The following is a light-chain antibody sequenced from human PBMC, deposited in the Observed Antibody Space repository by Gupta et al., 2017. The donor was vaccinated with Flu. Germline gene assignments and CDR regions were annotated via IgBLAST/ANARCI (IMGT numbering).Light chain of an antibody. V-gene: IGLV1-51*01. Sequence: QSVLTQPPSVSAAPGQKVTISCSGTSSNIGNNFVSWYQHLPGTVPKLLIYDNYKRPTEIPDRFSGSKSGTSATLDITGLQAGGEADYYCGTGDSLIPGGVCGGGTKLTVL. CDR1: SSNIGNNF. CDR3: GTGDSLIPGGV. CDR2: DNY. J-gene: IGLJ3*02.